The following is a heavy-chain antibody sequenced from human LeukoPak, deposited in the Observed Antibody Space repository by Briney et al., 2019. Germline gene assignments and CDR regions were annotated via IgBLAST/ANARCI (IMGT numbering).Heavy chain of an antibody. J-gene: IGHJ6*03. CDR3: ARLPDTAMMSYYYMDV. CDR2: IYYSGST. V-gene: IGHV4-59*01. D-gene: IGHD5-18*01. CDR1: GGSISSDY. Sequence: SETLSLTCTVSGGSISSDYWSWIRQPPGKGLEWIGYIYYSGSTNYNPSLKSRVTISVDTSKNQFSLKLSSVTAADTAVYYCARLPDTAMMSYYYMDVWGKGTTVTVSS.